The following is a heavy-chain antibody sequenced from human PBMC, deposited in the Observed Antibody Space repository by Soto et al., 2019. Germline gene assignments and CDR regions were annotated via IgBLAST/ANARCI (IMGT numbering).Heavy chain of an antibody. D-gene: IGHD2-8*01. J-gene: IGHJ5*02. CDR3: ARLLPPGYCTNGVCRNNWFDP. Sequence: QVQLQQWGAGLLKPSETLSLTCAVHGGSFSGYYWSWIRQPPGKGLEWIGEINHSGSTNYNPSLKSRVTISVDTSKNQFSLKLSSVTAADTAVYYCARLLPPGYCTNGVCRNNWFDPWGQGTLVTVSS. CDR1: GGSFSGYY. V-gene: IGHV4-34*01. CDR2: INHSGST.